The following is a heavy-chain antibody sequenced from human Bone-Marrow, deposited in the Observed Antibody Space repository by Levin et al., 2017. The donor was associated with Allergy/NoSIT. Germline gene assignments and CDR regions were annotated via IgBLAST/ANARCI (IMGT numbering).Heavy chain of an antibody. CDR3: AKEVIGHEY. V-gene: IGHV3-23*01. J-gene: IGHJ4*02. Sequence: GESLKISCVASGFTLSNYGMTWVRQAPGKGLEWVSTLSSGASTYYAGSVKGRFTISRDSSKNTLYLQMNSLRAEDTAIYYCAKEVIGHEYWGQGTLVTVSS. CDR1: GFTLSNYG. CDR2: LSSGAST.